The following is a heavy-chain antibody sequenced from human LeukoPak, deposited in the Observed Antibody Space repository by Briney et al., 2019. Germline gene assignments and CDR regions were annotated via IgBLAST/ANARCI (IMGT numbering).Heavy chain of an antibody. V-gene: IGHV3-21*01. CDR1: GFTFSSYS. CDR3: ARGTVPAANWFDP. CDR2: ISSSSSYI. Sequence: GGSLRLSCAASGFTFSSYSMNWVRQAPGKGLEWVSSISSSSSYIYYADSVKGRFTISRDNAKNSLYLQMNSLRAEDTAVYYCARGTVPAANWFDPWGQGTLVTVSS. D-gene: IGHD2-2*01. J-gene: IGHJ5*02.